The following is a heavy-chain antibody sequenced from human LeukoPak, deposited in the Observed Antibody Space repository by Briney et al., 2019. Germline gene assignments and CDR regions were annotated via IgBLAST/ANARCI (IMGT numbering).Heavy chain of an antibody. D-gene: IGHD3-3*01. CDR3: ARQGGGYDFWSGYYPPDY. CDR2: INHSGST. Sequence: SETLSLTCAVYGGSFSGYYWSWIRQPPGKGPEWIGEINHSGSTNYNPSLKSRVTISVDTSKNQFSLKLSSVTAADTAVYYCARQGGGYDFWSGYYPPDYWGQGTLVTVSS. J-gene: IGHJ4*02. CDR1: GGSFSGYY. V-gene: IGHV4-34*01.